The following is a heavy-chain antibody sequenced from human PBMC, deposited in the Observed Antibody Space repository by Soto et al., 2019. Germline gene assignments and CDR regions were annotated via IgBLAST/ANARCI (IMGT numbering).Heavy chain of an antibody. D-gene: IGHD3-10*01. CDR3: ARDLEGSRSYPYYYGMDV. Sequence: SETLSLTCTVSGGSISSYYWSWIRHPPGKGLEWIGYIYYSGRTNYNPSLKSRVTISVDTSKNQFSLKLSSVTAADTAVYYCARDLEGSRSYPYYYGMDVWGQGTKVTVSS. J-gene: IGHJ6*02. V-gene: IGHV4-59*01. CDR2: IYYSGRT. CDR1: GGSISSYY.